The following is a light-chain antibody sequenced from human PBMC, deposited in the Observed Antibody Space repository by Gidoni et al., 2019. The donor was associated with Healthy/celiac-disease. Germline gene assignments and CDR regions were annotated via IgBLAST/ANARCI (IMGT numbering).Light chain of an antibody. CDR1: QSISSY. J-gene: IGKJ2*01. V-gene: IGKV1-39*01. CDR2: AAS. CDR3: QQSYSTPYT. Sequence: QMTQSPSSLSASVGDRVTITCRASQSISSYLNWYQQKPGKAPKLLIYAASSLQSGVPSRFSGSGSGTDFTFTISSLQPEDFATYYCQQSYSTPYTFGQGTKLEIK.